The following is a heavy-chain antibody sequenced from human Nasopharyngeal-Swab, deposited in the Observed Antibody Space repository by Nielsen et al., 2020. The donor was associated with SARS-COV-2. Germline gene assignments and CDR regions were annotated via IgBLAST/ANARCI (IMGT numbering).Heavy chain of an antibody. D-gene: IGHD4-23*01. Sequence: ASVKVSCKASGYTFTGYYMHWVRQAPGQGLEWMGRINPNSGGTNYAQKFQGRVTMTRDTSISTAYVELSRLRSDDTAMYYCARSLYGGNTHDAFDIWGQGTMVTVSS. J-gene: IGHJ3*02. V-gene: IGHV1-2*06. CDR3: ARSLYGGNTHDAFDI. CDR2: INPNSGGT. CDR1: GYTFTGYY.